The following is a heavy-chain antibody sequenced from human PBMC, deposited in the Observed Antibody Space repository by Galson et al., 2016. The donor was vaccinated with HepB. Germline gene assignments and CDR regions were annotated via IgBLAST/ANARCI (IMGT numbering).Heavy chain of an antibody. D-gene: IGHD3-10*01. CDR1: GFTFSDSA. Sequence: SLRLSCAASGFTFSDSAIHWVRQASGKGLECVGYIRPKAKSYATAYGASVKGRFTISRDDSQNTAFLQMNSLQTDDTAIYYCNRHLEFDKTQCWGQGTLVTVSS. J-gene: IGHJ4*02. V-gene: IGHV3-73*01. CDR2: IRPKAKSYAT. CDR3: NRHLEFDKTQC.